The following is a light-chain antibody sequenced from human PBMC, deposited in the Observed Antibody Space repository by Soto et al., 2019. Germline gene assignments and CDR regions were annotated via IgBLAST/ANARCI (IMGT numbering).Light chain of an antibody. CDR2: GVS. V-gene: IGKV3D-20*02. Sequence: PGERATLSCRASQSVSSIYFAWYQQKRGQAPRLLIYGVSSRATGIPDRFSGSGSGTDFTLTISSLEPEDFAVYYCQQRNNWPITFGQGTRLEIK. CDR1: QSVSSIY. J-gene: IGKJ5*01. CDR3: QQRNNWPIT.